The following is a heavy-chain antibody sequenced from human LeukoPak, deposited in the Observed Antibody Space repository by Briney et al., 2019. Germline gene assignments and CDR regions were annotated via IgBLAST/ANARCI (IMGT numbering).Heavy chain of an antibody. V-gene: IGHV1-46*01. J-gene: IGHJ4*02. D-gene: IGHD3-10*01. CDR2: INPSGGST. CDR1: GYTFTSYF. CDR3: ARVEWFGDGSFDY. Sequence: ASVKVSCKASGYTFTSYFMHWVRQAPGQGLEWMGIINPSGGSTTYAQKFQGRVTMTRDTSTSTVYMELSSLRSEDTAVYYCARVEWFGDGSFDYWGQGSLVTVSS.